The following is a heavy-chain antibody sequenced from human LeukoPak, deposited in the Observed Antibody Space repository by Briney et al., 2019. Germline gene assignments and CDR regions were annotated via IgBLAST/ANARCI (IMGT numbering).Heavy chain of an antibody. CDR2: INPNSGGT. J-gene: IGHJ6*03. V-gene: IGHV1-2*02. D-gene: IGHD3-3*01. CDR3: ARDGHYDFWSGYPLYYHYYYYMDV. Sequence: GASVKVSCKASGYTFTGYYMRWVRQAPGQGLEWMGWINPNSGGTNYAQKFQGRVTMTRDTSISTAYMELSRLRSADTAVYYCARDGHYDFWSGYPLYYHYYYYMDVWGKGTTVTVSS. CDR1: GYTFTGYY.